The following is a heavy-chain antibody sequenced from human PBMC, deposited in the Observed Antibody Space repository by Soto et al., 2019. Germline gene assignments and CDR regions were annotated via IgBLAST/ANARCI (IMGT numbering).Heavy chain of an antibody. CDR2: IYYSGST. J-gene: IGHJ5*02. CDR3: ARSSGELFGWFDP. V-gene: IGHV4-59*01. D-gene: IGHD3-10*01. Sequence: PSETLSLTCTVSGGSISSYYWSWIRQPPGKGLEWIGYIYYSGSTNYNPSLKSRVTISVDTSKNQFSLKLSSVTAADTAVYYCARSSGELFGWFDPWGQGTLVTVS. CDR1: GGSISSYY.